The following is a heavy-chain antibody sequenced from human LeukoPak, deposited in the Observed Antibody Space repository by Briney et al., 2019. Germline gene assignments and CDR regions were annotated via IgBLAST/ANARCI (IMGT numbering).Heavy chain of an antibody. CDR3: ARTNPYFDTSGPLDY. D-gene: IGHD3-22*01. V-gene: IGHV3-30-3*01. CDR2: ISYDGSNK. J-gene: IGHJ4*02. CDR1: GFTFSGYA. Sequence: GGSLRLSCAASGFTFSGYAMHWVRQAPGKGLEWVALISYDGSNKYYADSVKGRFTISRDNSKNTLYLQMNSLRAEDTAMYYCARTNPYFDTSGPLDYWGQGTLVTVSS.